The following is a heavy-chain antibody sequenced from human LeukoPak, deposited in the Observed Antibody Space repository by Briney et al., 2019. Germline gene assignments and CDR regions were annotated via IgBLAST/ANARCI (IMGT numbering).Heavy chain of an antibody. CDR1: GFTFSSSW. CDR2: INSDGSST. CDR3: ANAPVTTCSGAYCYPFDY. J-gene: IGHJ4*02. D-gene: IGHD2-15*01. Sequence: GGSLRLSCAASGFTFSSSWMHWARQAPGKGLVWVSRINSDGSSTTYADSVKGRFTISRDNAKNTLYLQMNSLRAEDTAVYYCANAPVTTCSGAYCYPFDYWSQGTLVTVSS. V-gene: IGHV3-74*01.